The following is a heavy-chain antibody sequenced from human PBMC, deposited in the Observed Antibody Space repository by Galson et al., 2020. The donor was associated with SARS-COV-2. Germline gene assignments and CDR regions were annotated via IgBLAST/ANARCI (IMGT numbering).Heavy chain of an antibody. CDR3: ARECYCTGVSCYGQFGY. V-gene: IGHV4-31*02. CDR2: IHHTGSA. CDR1: GAPIYSGGYY. D-gene: IGHD2-15*01. J-gene: IGHJ4*02. Sequence: ETSETLSLTCTVSGAPIYSGGYYWSWIRQFPGEGLEWIGYIHHTGSAFYNPSLESRVTISVDRSKNQFSLNLNSVTAADTAGYYCARECYCTGVSCYGQFGYWGQGTLVTVSS.